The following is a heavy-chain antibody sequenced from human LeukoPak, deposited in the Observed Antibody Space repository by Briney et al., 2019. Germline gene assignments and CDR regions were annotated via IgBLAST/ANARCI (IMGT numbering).Heavy chain of an antibody. CDR3: ARDESRGPYYFDN. V-gene: IGHV1-18*01. J-gene: IGHJ4*02. Sequence: ASVTVSCMACVYSFSSYGISWVRLAPGQGLEWMGWISAYNGNRNYAQKFQGRVTMTTDTSTSTAYMELRSLRSDDTAVYYCARDESRGPYYFDNWGQGTLVTVSS. CDR1: VYSFSSYG. CDR2: ISAYNGNR.